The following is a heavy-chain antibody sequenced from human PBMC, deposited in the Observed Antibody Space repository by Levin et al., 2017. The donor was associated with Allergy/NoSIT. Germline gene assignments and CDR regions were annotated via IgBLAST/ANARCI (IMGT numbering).Heavy chain of an antibody. Sequence: SGGSLRLSCAASGFTFSSYAMSWVRQAPGKGLEWVSTISGSGGTTYYADSVKGRFTISRDNSKNTLYLQMNSLRAEDTAVYYCAKAVGIAVAGIDYFDYWGQGTLVTVSS. CDR2: ISGSGGTT. J-gene: IGHJ4*02. D-gene: IGHD6-19*01. CDR1: GFTFSSYA. CDR3: AKAVGIAVAGIDYFDY. V-gene: IGHV3-23*01.